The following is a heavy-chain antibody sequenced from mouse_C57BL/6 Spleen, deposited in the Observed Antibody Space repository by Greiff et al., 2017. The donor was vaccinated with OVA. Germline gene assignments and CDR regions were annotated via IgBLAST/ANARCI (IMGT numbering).Heavy chain of an antibody. D-gene: IGHD1-1*01. J-gene: IGHJ1*03. CDR2: ISSGGSYT. V-gene: IGHV5-6*01. CDR3: ARGPTVVAHWYFDV. CDR1: GFTFSSYG. Sequence: EVQRVESGGDLVKPGGSLKLSCAASGFTFSSYGMSWVRQTPDKRLEWVATISSGGSYTYYPDSVKGRFTISRDNAKNTLYLQMSSLKSEDTAMYYCARGPTVVAHWYFDVWGTGTTVTVSS.